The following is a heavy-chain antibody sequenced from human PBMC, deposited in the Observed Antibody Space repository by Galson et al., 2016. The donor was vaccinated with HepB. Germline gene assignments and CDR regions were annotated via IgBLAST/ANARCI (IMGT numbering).Heavy chain of an antibody. CDR3: GRVAPFGESTVDY. V-gene: IGHV4-39*07. Sequence: SETLSLTCTVSGGSISSSSYHWGWIRQPPGKGLEWIGSLYYSGSTYYNPSLKSRVTISIDTSENQFSLKLRSVTAADTAVYYCGRVAPFGESTVDYWGQGTLVTVSS. CDR2: LYYSGST. J-gene: IGHJ4*02. CDR1: GGSISSSSYH. D-gene: IGHD3-10*01.